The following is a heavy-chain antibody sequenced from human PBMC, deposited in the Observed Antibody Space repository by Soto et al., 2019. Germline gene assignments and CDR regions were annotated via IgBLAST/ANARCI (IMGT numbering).Heavy chain of an antibody. Sequence: QVQLQESGPGLVKPSETLSLTCTVSGGSISGYYWNWIRQAPGKGLEWIGYIYYFGSTMYNPSLKSRLTISVDPSKNQFSLKLRSVTSADTAVYFCARDRHNSGYWGQGALVTVSS. V-gene: IGHV4-59*01. CDR2: IYYFGST. CDR1: GGSISGYY. J-gene: IGHJ4*02. CDR3: ARDRHNSGY. D-gene: IGHD6-19*01.